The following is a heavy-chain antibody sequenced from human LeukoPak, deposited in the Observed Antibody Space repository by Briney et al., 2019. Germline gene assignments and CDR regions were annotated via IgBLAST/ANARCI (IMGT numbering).Heavy chain of an antibody. Sequence: ASVKVSCKASGYTFTGYYLHWVRQAPGQGLEYMGWINPNSGGTTSAQKFQGRVTMTRDTSISTAYMELSRLRSDDTALYYCARIGISARGTNFHHWGQGTLVTVSS. CDR2: INPNSGGT. J-gene: IGHJ1*01. V-gene: IGHV1-2*02. CDR1: GYTFTGYY. D-gene: IGHD6-13*01. CDR3: ARIGISARGTNFHH.